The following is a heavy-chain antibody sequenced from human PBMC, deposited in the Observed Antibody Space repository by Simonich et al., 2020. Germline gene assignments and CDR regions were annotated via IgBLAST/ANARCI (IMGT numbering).Heavy chain of an antibody. J-gene: IGHJ2*01. CDR2: IYYSWST. CDR3: ARYKFWGEVVTAIPGYWYFDL. CDR1: GGSISSDY. Sequence: QVQLQESGPGLVTPSETLSLTCPVSGGSISSDYWSWIRQPPGKGLEWIGYIYYSWSTNYNPSLKGRVTISVDTSKNQFSLKLSSVTAADTAVYYCARYKFWGEVVTAIPGYWYFDLWGRGTLVTVSS. D-gene: IGHD2-21*02. V-gene: IGHV4-59*08.